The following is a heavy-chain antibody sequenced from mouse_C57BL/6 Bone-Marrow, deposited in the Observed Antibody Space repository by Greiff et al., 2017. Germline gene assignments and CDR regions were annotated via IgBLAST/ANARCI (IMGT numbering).Heavy chain of an antibody. V-gene: IGHV1-54*01. CDR2: INPGSGGT. Sequence: VKLMESGAELVRPGTSVKVSCKASGYAFTNYLIEWVKQRPGQGLEWIGVINPGSGGTNYNEKFKGKATLTADKSSSTAYMQLSSLTSEDSAVYFCAREGGYYGSSLSYAMDYWGQGTSVTVSS. CDR1: GYAFTNYL. D-gene: IGHD1-1*01. J-gene: IGHJ4*01. CDR3: AREGGYYGSSLSYAMDY.